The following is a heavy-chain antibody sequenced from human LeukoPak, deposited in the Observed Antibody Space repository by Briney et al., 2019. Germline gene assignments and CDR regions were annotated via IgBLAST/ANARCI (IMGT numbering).Heavy chain of an antibody. J-gene: IGHJ6*03. D-gene: IGHD3-3*01. V-gene: IGHV3-21*01. CDR1: GFTFSSYS. CDR3: ATFRGEDVLRFLEWLDYYYYYMDV. CDR2: ITSSSSYI. Sequence: TGGSLRLSCAASGFTFSSYSMNWVRQAPGKGLEWVSSITSSSSYIYYSDSVKGRFTISRDNAKNSLYLQMNSLRAEDTAVYYCATFRGEDVLRFLEWLDYYYYYMDVWGKGTTVTVSS.